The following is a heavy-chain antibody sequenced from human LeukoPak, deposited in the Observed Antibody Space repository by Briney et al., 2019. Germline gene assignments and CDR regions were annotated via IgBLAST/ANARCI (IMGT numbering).Heavy chain of an antibody. J-gene: IGHJ3*02. D-gene: IGHD3-22*01. CDR3: ARDSYYYDAFDI. Sequence: SETLSLTCTVSGGSISSSSYYWGWIRQPPGKGLEWIGSIYYSGSTYYNPSLKSRVTISVDTSKNQFSLKLSSVTAADTAVYYCARDSYYYDAFDIWGQGTMVTVSS. CDR2: IYYSGST. V-gene: IGHV4-39*07. CDR1: GGSISSSSYY.